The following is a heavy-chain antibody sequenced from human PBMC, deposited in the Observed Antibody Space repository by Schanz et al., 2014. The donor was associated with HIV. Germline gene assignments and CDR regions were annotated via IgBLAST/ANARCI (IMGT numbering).Heavy chain of an antibody. CDR3: AKDRNYYDSRYRGKGNYYYYYGMDV. CDR2: IKEDGSEK. Sequence: EVHLVESGGGLIKPGRSLRLSCAASGFTFSRYWMTWVRQAPGKGLEWVANIKEDGSEKYHADSVKGRFTISRDNSKNTLYLQMKSLRPEDRAVYYCAKDRNYYDSRYRGKGNYYYYYGMDVWGQGTTVTVSS. V-gene: IGHV3-7*01. J-gene: IGHJ6*02. D-gene: IGHD3-22*01. CDR1: GFTFSRYW.